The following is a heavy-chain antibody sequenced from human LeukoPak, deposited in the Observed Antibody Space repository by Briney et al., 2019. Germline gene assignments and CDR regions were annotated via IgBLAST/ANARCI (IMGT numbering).Heavy chain of an antibody. J-gene: IGHJ4*02. V-gene: IGHV1-2*02. CDR1: GYTFTSYG. CDR2: INPHSGGT. CDR3: ARAGDGYPFDY. Sequence: ASVKVSCKASGYTFTSYGISWVRQAPGQGLEWMGWINPHSGGTDHAQKFQGRVTMTRDTSISTAYMELSRLRSDDTAVYYCARAGDGYPFDYWGQGTLVTVSS. D-gene: IGHD5-24*01.